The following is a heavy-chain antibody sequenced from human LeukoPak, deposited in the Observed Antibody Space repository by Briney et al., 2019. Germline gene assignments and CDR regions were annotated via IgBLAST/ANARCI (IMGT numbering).Heavy chain of an antibody. CDR2: IHRSGST. V-gene: IGHV4-4*02. Sequence: SETLSLTCTVSPDSTTSNFWSWVRQPPGKGLEWIGEIHRSGSTNYSPSLQSRVSISIDRSKNQIALELSSVTAADTAVYYCAREIVGGFNPGAYWGQGTLVTVSS. D-gene: IGHD1-14*01. CDR1: PDSTTSNF. J-gene: IGHJ4*02. CDR3: AREIVGGFNPGAY.